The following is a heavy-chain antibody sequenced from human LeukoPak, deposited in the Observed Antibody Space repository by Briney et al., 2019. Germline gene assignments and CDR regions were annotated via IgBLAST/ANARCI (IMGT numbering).Heavy chain of an antibody. J-gene: IGHJ6*02. D-gene: IGHD3-3*01. CDR1: GGTFSSYA. CDR3: ARTHYDFWSGYFEVPYGMDV. CDR2: IIPILGMA. Sequence: GASVKVSCKASGGTFSSYAISWVRRAPGQGLEWMGRIIPILGMANYAQKFQSRVTITADKSTSTAYMELSSLRSEDTAVYYCARTHYDFWSGYFEVPYGMDVWGQGTTVTVSS. V-gene: IGHV1-69*04.